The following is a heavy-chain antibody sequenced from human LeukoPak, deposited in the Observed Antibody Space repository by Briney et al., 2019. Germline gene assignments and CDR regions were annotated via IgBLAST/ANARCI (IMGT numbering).Heavy chain of an antibody. J-gene: IGHJ3*02. CDR2: VSSSGSTI. CDR3: ARDHDILTGYYLGDAFDI. D-gene: IGHD3-9*01. Sequence: PGGSLRLSCAVSEFSVGSNYMTWVRQAPGKGLEWVSYVSSSGSTIYYADSVKGRFTISRDNAKNSLYLQMNSLRAEDTAVYYCARDHDILTGYYLGDAFDIWGQGTMVTVSS. CDR1: EFSVGSNY. V-gene: IGHV3-48*04.